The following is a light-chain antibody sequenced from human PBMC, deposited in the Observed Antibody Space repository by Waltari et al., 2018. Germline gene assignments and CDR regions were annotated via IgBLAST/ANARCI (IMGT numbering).Light chain of an antibody. J-gene: IGKJ1*01. V-gene: IGKV1-16*02. Sequence: DIQLTQSPSSLSASVGDTVTITCRASQAIRKNLGWFQQKAGKAPKSLIYDASTLQSGVPSKFSGSGSGTDFTLTISSLQPEDFATYYCQQYDTFPRTFGPGTTVEIK. CDR1: QAIRKN. CDR3: QQYDTFPRT. CDR2: DAS.